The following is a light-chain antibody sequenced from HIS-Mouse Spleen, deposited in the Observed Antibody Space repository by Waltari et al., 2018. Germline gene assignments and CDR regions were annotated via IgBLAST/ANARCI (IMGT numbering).Light chain of an antibody. CDR1: SSDVGGYNI. CDR3: SSYTSSSTWV. CDR2: DVS. Sequence: QSALTQPSSVSGSPGQSTTISSTGTSSDVGGYNIVSWYQQHPCKAPKLIIYDVSNRTSGVSNRFSGSRSGNTASLTISGLQAEDEADYYCSSYTSSSTWVFGGGTKLTVL. V-gene: IGLV2-14*03. J-gene: IGLJ3*02.